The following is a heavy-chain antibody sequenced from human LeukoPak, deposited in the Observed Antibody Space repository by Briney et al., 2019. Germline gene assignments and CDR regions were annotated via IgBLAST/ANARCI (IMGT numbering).Heavy chain of an antibody. D-gene: IGHD5-18*01. V-gene: IGHV1-2*02. J-gene: IGHJ5*02. CDR2: INPNSGGT. CDR1: GYTFTGYY. CDR3: AKAAFTRGQLWLSRFDP. Sequence: ASVKVSCKASGYTFTGYYMHWVRQAPGQGLEWMGWINPNSGGTNYAQKFQGRVTMTRDTSISTAYMELSRLRSDDTAVYYCAKAAFTRGQLWLSRFDPWGQGTLVTVSS.